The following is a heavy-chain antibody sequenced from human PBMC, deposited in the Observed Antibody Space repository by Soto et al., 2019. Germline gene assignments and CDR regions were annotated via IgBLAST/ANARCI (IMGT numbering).Heavy chain of an antibody. V-gene: IGHV1-2*04. D-gene: IGHD1-20*01. CDR3: ARGLTGTTLYYYYYGMDV. CDR2: INPKSGGT. CDR1: GYSFTDYH. Sequence: ASVKVSCKASGYSFTDYHIHWVRQAPGQGLEWLGRINPKSGGTSTAQKFQGWVTMTTDTSISTASMELTRLTSDDTAVYYCARGLTGTTLYYYYYGMDVWGQGTTVTV. J-gene: IGHJ6*02.